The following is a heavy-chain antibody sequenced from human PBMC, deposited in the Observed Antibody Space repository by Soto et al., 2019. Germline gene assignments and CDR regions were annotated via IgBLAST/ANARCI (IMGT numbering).Heavy chain of an antibody. CDR3: ARSPITTIVVALFDY. Sequence: EVQLVESGGGLVQPGGSLRLSCAASGFTFSTYNMNWVRQAPGKGLEWVPYISSSSSTIDYADSVKGRFIISRDNAKNSLYLQMNSLRDEDTAVYYCARSPITTIVVALFDYWGQGTLVTVSS. V-gene: IGHV3-48*02. CDR2: ISSSSSTI. J-gene: IGHJ4*02. CDR1: GFTFSTYN. D-gene: IGHD3-22*01.